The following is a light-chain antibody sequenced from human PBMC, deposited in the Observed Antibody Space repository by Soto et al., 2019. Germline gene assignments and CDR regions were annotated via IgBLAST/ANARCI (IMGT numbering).Light chain of an antibody. Sequence: DIQMTQSPSSLSASVGDRVTITCRASQYISNYLSWYQQIPGEAPKLLIYAASSLQSGVPSRFSGSGSGTDFTLTISSLQPEDFATYYCQQSYSTLFTFGPGTKV. J-gene: IGKJ3*01. CDR1: QYISNY. CDR2: AAS. CDR3: QQSYSTLFT. V-gene: IGKV1-39*01.